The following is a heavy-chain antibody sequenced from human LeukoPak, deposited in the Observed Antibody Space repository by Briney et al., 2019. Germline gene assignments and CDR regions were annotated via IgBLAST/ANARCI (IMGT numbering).Heavy chain of an antibody. Sequence: SETLSLTCAVYGGSFSGYYWSWIRQPPGKGLEWIGEINHSGSTNYNPSLKSRVTISVDTSKNQFSLKLSSVTAADTAVYYCARSTNDFWSGYFDYWGQGTLVTVSS. V-gene: IGHV4-34*01. J-gene: IGHJ4*02. D-gene: IGHD3-3*01. CDR2: INHSGST. CDR3: ARSTNDFWSGYFDY. CDR1: GGSFSGYY.